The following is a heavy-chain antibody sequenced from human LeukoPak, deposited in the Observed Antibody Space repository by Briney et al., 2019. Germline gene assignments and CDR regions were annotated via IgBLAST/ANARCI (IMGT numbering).Heavy chain of an antibody. CDR3: ARGLYYYDSSGYYYVYYFDY. Sequence: WETLSLTCAVYGGSFSGYYWSWIRQPPGKGLEWIGEINHSGSTNYNPSLKSRVTISVDTSKNQFSLKLSSVTAADTAVYYCARGLYYYDSSGYYYVYYFDYWGQRTPVTVSS. CDR2: INHSGST. J-gene: IGHJ4*02. V-gene: IGHV4-34*01. D-gene: IGHD3-22*01. CDR1: GGSFSGYY.